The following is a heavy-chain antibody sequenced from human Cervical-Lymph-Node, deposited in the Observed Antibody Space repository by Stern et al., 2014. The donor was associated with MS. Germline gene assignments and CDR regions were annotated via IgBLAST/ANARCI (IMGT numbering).Heavy chain of an antibody. Sequence: EVQLLESGGGLAQPGGSLRLSCAASGFPFSSYAMSWVRQAPGQGLEWVSAIRGCGGSAYYADPVPGRVTISRDNSKNTLYLQMNSLRAEDTAVYYCAKKVPVSKAYCGGDCHPLDYWGQGTLVTVSS. CDR1: GFPFSSYA. V-gene: IGHV3-23*01. CDR2: IRGCGGSA. CDR3: AKKVPVSKAYCGGDCHPLDY. J-gene: IGHJ4*02. D-gene: IGHD2-21*02.